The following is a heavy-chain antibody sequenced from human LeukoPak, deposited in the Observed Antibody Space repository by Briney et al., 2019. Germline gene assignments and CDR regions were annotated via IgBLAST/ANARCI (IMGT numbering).Heavy chain of an antibody. CDR2: IKSKTDGGTT. CDR3: TTEEGVYDSSGYYYVDY. Sequence: GSLRLSCAASGFTFSNAWMSWVRQAPGKGLEWVGRIKSKTDGGTTDYAAPVKGRFTISRDDSKNTLYLQMNSLKTEDTAVYCCTTEEGVYDSSGYYYVDYWGQGTLVTVSS. CDR1: GFTFSNAW. J-gene: IGHJ4*02. D-gene: IGHD3-22*01. V-gene: IGHV3-15*01.